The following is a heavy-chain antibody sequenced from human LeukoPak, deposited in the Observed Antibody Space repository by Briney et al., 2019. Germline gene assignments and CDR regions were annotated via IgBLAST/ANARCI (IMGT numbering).Heavy chain of an antibody. CDR3: VRGGRDGYRYYDY. CDR1: GYSFSIYW. D-gene: IGHD5-24*01. V-gene: IGHV5-51*01. CDR2: IYPDDSDT. Sequence: GESLKISCKGSGYSFSIYWIAWVRQMPGEGLECMGIIYPDDSDTRYSPPFQGRVTISADKSINTAYLHWSSLEASDTALYFCVRGGRDGYRYYDYWGQGTLVTVSS. J-gene: IGHJ4*02.